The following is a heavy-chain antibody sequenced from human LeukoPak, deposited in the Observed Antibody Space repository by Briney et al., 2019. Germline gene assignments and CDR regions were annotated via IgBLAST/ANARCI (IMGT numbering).Heavy chain of an antibody. D-gene: IGHD6-19*01. J-gene: IGHJ4*02. Sequence: PGRSLRLSCAASGFTFSSYDMHWVRQAPGKGLEWVAVIWYDGSNKYYADSVKGRFTISRDNSKNTLYLQMNSLRAEDTAVYYCARDLTVAGLYYFDYWGQGTLVTVSS. V-gene: IGHV3-33*01. CDR1: GFTFSSYD. CDR2: IWYDGSNK. CDR3: ARDLTVAGLYYFDY.